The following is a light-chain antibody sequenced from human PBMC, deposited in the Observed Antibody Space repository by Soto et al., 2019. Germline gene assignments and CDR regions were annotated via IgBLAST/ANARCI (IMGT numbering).Light chain of an antibody. Sequence: EIVLTQSPCTLSLSPGERATLSCRASQSVSSSYLAWYQQKPGQAPRLLIYGASSRATGIPDRFSGSGSGTDFTLTISRLEPEDFAVYYCQQSLAFGQGTRLEIK. CDR2: GAS. J-gene: IGKJ5*01. CDR1: QSVSSSY. CDR3: QQSLA. V-gene: IGKV3-20*01.